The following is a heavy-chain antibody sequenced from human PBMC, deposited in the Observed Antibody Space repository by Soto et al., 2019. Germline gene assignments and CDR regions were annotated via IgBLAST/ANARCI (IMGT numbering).Heavy chain of an antibody. V-gene: IGHV1-18*04. Sequence: QVQLVQSGGEVKKPGASVKVSCKASGYTFTNYGISGVRPAPGQGLEWLGWISTYNTNTNAAPRLQGRLTMTTDTSTSTAYMQLRSLTSDDTSVYYCARDERDSCSGGDCFYFDYWCQGTLVTVSS. J-gene: IGHJ4*02. CDR3: ARDERDSCSGGDCFYFDY. CDR2: ISTYNTNT. CDR1: GYTFTNYG. D-gene: IGHD2-21*02.